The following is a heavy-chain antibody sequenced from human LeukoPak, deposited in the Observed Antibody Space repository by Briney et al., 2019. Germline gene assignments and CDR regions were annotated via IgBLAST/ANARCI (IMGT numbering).Heavy chain of an antibody. Sequence: GESLKISCSGSGYRFTIHWIAWVRQMPGKGLEWMVIIYPGDSDTTYSPSFQGQVTISADKSISTAYLQWSSLKASDNAMYYCARRFAAAGTEFDYWGPGTLVTVSS. CDR3: ARRFAAAGTEFDY. CDR1: GYRFTIHW. V-gene: IGHV5-51*01. D-gene: IGHD6-13*01. CDR2: IYPGDSDT. J-gene: IGHJ4*02.